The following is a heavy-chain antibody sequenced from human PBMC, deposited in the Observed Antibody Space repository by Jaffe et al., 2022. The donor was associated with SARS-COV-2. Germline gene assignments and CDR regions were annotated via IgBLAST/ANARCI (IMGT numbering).Heavy chain of an antibody. CDR2: IYTSGST. Sequence: QVQLQESGPGLVKPSQTLSLTCTVSGGSISSGSYYWSWIRQPAGKGLEWIGRIYTSGSTNYNPSLKSRVTISVDTSKNQFSLKLSSVTAADTAVYYCARENYPIAAGDYYYYGMDVWGQGTTVTVSS. V-gene: IGHV4-61*02. CDR3: ARENYPIAAGDYYYYGMDV. D-gene: IGHD6-13*01. J-gene: IGHJ6*02. CDR1: GGSISSGSYY.